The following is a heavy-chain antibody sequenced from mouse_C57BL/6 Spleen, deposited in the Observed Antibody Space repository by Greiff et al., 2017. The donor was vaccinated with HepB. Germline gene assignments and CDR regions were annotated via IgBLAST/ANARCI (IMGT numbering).Heavy chain of an antibody. D-gene: IGHD1-1*01. Sequence: VQLQQPGAELVKPGASVKMSCKASGYTFTSYWITWVKQRPGQGLEWIGDIYPGSGSTNHNEKFKSKATLTVDTSSSTAYMQLSSLTSEDSAVYYCARKWYYGSSPRAMDYWGQGTSVTVSS. CDR1: GYTFTSYW. V-gene: IGHV1-55*01. CDR2: IYPGSGST. CDR3: ARKWYYGSSPRAMDY. J-gene: IGHJ4*01.